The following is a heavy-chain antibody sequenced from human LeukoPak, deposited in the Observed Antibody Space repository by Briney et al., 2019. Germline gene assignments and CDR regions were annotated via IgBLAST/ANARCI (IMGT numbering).Heavy chain of an antibody. J-gene: IGHJ5*02. V-gene: IGHV1-18*01. CDR1: GYTITSYG. CDR3: ARDGEDIVLMVYARAQLNWFDP. D-gene: IGHD2-8*01. Sequence: GASVKVSCKASGYTITSYGISWVRQAPGQGLEWMGWISAYNGNTNYEHKPQGRVTMTTDTSTSTAYIELRSLRFDDTAVYYCARDGEDIVLMVYARAQLNWFDPWVQGRKVTVSS. CDR2: ISAYNGNT.